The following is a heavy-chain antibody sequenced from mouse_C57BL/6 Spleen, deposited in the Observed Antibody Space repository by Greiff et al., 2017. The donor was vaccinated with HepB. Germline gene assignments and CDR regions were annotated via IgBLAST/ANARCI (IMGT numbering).Heavy chain of an antibody. Sequence: EVKLVESGGDLVKPGGSLKLSCAASGFTFSSYGMSWVRQTPDKRLEWVATISSGGSYTYYPDSVKGRFPISRDNAKNTLYLQMSSLKSEDTAMYYCARDYYSNPYWYFDFWGTGTTVTVSS. D-gene: IGHD2-5*01. CDR2: ISSGGSYT. CDR1: GFTFSSYG. J-gene: IGHJ1*03. CDR3: ARDYYSNPYWYFDF. V-gene: IGHV5-6*01.